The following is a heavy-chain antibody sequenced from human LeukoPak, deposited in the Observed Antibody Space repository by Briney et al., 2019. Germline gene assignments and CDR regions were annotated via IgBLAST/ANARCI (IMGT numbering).Heavy chain of an antibody. CDR2: ISSNGGST. J-gene: IGHJ4*02. D-gene: IGHD1-26*01. CDR1: GFTFSSYA. CDR3: ARDWELEGSGFDY. Sequence: PGGSLRLSCAASGFTFSSYAMHWVRQAPGKGLEYVSAISSNGGSTYYANSVKGRFTISRDNSKNTLYLQMGSLRAEDMAVYYCARDWELEGSGFDYWGQGTLVTVSS. V-gene: IGHV3-64*01.